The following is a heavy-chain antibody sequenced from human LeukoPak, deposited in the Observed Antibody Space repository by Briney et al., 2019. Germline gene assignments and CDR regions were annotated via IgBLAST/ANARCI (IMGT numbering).Heavy chain of an antibody. CDR1: GFTFSSYS. V-gene: IGHV3-21*01. D-gene: IGHD3-10*01. Sequence: GGSLRLSCAASGFTFSSYSMNWVRQAPGKGLEWVSSISSSSSYIYYADSVKGRFTISRDNAKNSLYLQMNSLRAEDTAVYYCARESGGSGSYTKLDYWGQGTLVTVSS. CDR2: ISSSSSYI. CDR3: ARESGGSGSYTKLDY. J-gene: IGHJ4*02.